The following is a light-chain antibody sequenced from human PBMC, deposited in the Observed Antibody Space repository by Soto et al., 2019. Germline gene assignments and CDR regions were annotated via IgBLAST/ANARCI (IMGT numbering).Light chain of an antibody. CDR2: GAS. J-gene: IGKJ1*01. CDR3: QQYASSPT. Sequence: EIVLTQSPGTLSLSPGERATLSCRASQSFSSSYLAWYQQKPGQAPRLLIYGASSRATGIPDRFSGSGSGTDFTLTISRLETEDFALYYCQQYASSPTFGQGTQVDIX. CDR1: QSFSSSY. V-gene: IGKV3-20*01.